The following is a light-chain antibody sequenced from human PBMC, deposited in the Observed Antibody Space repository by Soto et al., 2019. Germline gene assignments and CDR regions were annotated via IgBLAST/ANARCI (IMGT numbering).Light chain of an antibody. V-gene: IGLV1-51*01. J-gene: IGLJ1*01. Sequence: QSVLTQPPSVSAAPGQKVTISCSGSSSNVGNNYVSWYQQLPGTAPKLLIYDNYKRPSGIPDRFSGSKSGTSATLGITGLQTGDEADYYCSSYTSSTTYVFATVTKVTVL. CDR2: DNY. CDR1: SSNVGNNY. CDR3: SSYTSSTTYV.